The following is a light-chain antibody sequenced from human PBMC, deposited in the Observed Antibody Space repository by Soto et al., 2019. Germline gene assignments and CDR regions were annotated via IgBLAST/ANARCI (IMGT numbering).Light chain of an antibody. CDR3: QLYGSSPPRFT. V-gene: IGKV3-20*01. J-gene: IGKJ2*01. Sequence: EIVLTQSPGTLSLSPGERATLSCRASQSVSSNFLAWYQQRPGQAPRLLIHGASGRATGIPDRFSGSGSGTDFTLTITRREPEDFAVYYCQLYGSSPPRFTFGQGTNLEIK. CDR1: QSVSSNF. CDR2: GAS.